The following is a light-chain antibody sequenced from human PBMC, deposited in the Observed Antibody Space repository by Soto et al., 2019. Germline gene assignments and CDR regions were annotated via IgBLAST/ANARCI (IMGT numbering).Light chain of an antibody. J-gene: IGKJ1*01. CDR1: QSISSW. CDR2: DAS. V-gene: IGKV1-5*01. CDR3: QQYENYWT. Sequence: DIQMTQSPSTLSATAADRLTITGRASQSISSWLAWYQHKPGKAPKLLIYDASTLDSGVPSRFSGSGSGTEFSLTISNLQPDDCATYYCQQYENYWTFGQGTKVDI.